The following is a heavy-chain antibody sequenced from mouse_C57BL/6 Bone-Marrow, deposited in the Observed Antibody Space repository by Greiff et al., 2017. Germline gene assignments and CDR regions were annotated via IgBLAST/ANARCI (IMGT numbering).Heavy chain of an antibody. CDR3: ARNRYYYGSPWVAY. CDR2: IYPRSGNT. V-gene: IGHV1-81*01. CDR1: GYTFTSYG. J-gene: IGHJ3*01. Sequence: VQVVESGAELARPGASVKLSCKASGYTFTSYGISWVKQRTGQGLAWIGEIYPRSGNTYYNEKFKGKATLTADKSSSTAYMERRSLTSEDSAVYFCARNRYYYGSPWVAYWGQGTLVTVSA. D-gene: IGHD1-1*01.